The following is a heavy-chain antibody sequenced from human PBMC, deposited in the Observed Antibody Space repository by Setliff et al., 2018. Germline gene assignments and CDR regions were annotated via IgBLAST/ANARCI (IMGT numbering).Heavy chain of an antibody. Sequence: SETLFLTCSVSGASISSNYWSWIRQSPGRGLEWIGYLYYDGTTRFGPSLKSRATISLDTSRNQFSLRLTSVTAADTAVYYCASTPRRGLDIRTRVGAFDSWGQGTVVTSPQ. V-gene: IGHV4-59*01. CDR3: ASTPRRGLDIRTRVGAFDS. CDR1: GASISSNY. CDR2: LYYDGTT. J-gene: IGHJ4*02. D-gene: IGHD1-26*01.